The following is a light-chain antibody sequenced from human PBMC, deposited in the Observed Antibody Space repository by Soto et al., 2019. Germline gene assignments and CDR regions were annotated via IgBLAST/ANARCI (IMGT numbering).Light chain of an antibody. CDR1: QSVGSF. CDR3: QQRSNWPPT. Sequence: EIVLTQSPATLSLSPGEGATLSCRASQSVGSFLVWYQHRPGQSPRLLIYDASNRATGIPVRFSGSGSGTDFTLTISSLEPEDFAVYYCQQRSNWPPTFGQGTKLEIK. V-gene: IGKV3-11*01. CDR2: DAS. J-gene: IGKJ2*01.